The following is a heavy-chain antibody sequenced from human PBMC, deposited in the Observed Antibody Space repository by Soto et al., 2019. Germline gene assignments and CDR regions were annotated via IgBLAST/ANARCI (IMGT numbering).Heavy chain of an antibody. Sequence: QVQLQESGPGLVKPSETLSLTCTVNGGSTSSYYWSWLRQPPGKGLEWIGYNSYSGSTDYNPSLKSRVTISVDTSKNQFSLKLSSATAADTAVYYCARHGGSYSFDYWGQGTLVTVSS. V-gene: IGHV4-59*08. J-gene: IGHJ4*02. CDR2: NSYSGST. D-gene: IGHD1-26*01. CDR3: ARHGGSYSFDY. CDR1: GGSTSSYY.